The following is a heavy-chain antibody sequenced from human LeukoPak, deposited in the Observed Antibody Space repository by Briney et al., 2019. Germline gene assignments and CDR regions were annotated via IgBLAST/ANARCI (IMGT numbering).Heavy chain of an antibody. CDR1: GYTFTSYD. D-gene: IGHD3-16*02. J-gene: IGHJ5*02. CDR2: MNPNSGNT. CDR3: ARVDYDYVWGSYRYNWFDP. Sequence: ASVKVSCKASGYTFTSYDINWVRQATGQGLEWMGWMNPNSGNTGYAQKFQGRVTMTRNTSISTAYMELSSLRSEDTAVYYCARVDYDYVWGSYRYNWFDPWGQGTLVTVSS. V-gene: IGHV1-8*01.